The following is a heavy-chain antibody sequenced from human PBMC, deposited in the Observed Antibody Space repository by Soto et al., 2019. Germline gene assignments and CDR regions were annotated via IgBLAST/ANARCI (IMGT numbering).Heavy chain of an antibody. D-gene: IGHD1-7*01. V-gene: IGHV3-21*01. CDR1: GFTFSSYS. CDR2: ISSSSSYI. CDR3: ARGRSITGTTYWFDP. Sequence: EVQLVESGGGLVKPGGSLRLSCAASGFTFSSYSMNWVRQAPGKGLEWVSSISSSSSYIYYADSVKGRFTISRYNAKNSLYLQMNSLRAEDTALYYFARGRSITGTTYWFDPLGQGTLVTGSS. J-gene: IGHJ5*02.